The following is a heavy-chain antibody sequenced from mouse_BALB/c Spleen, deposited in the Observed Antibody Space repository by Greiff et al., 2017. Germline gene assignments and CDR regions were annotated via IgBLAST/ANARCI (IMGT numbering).Heavy chain of an antibody. Sequence: VQLQQSGPELVKPGASVKMSCKGSGYTFTDYAMHWVKQSHAKSLEWIGVISTYYGDASYNQKFKGKATMTVDKSSSTAYMELARLTSEDSAIYYCARAYYGSSYSYYFDYWGQGTTLTVSS. CDR3: ARAYYGSSYSYYFDY. J-gene: IGHJ2*01. D-gene: IGHD1-1*01. CDR1: GYTFTDYA. V-gene: IGHV1-67*01. CDR2: ISTYYGDA.